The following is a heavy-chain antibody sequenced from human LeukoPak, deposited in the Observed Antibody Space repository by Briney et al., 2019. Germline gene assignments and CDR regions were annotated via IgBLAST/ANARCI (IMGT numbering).Heavy chain of an antibody. D-gene: IGHD3-10*01. CDR3: ARDGVRVHNYYYYYMDV. CDR1: GFTFSSYW. J-gene: IGHJ6*03. Sequence: GGSLRLSCVASGFTFSSYWMGWVRQAPGKGLEWVANIKQDGNEKYYVDSVKGRFTISRDNAKNSLYLQMNSLRAEDTAVYYCARDGVRVHNYYYYYMDVWGTGTTVTVSS. V-gene: IGHV3-7*01. CDR2: IKQDGNEK.